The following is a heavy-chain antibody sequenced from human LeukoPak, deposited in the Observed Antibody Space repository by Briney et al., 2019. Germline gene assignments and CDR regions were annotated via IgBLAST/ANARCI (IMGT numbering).Heavy chain of an antibody. D-gene: IGHD3-9*01. J-gene: IGHJ4*02. CDR2: INPNSGGT. CDR3: ARSKALRLDDIYY. Sequence: GASVKVSCKASGYTFTSYAMHWVRQAPGQRLEWMGRINPNSGGTNYAQKFQGRVTMTRDTSISTAYMELSSLRSDDTAVFYCARSKALRLDDIYYWGQGTLVTVSS. CDR1: GYTFTSYA. V-gene: IGHV1-2*06.